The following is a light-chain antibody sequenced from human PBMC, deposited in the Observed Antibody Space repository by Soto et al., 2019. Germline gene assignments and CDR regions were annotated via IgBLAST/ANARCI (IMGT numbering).Light chain of an antibody. CDR2: EVS. V-gene: IGLV2-14*01. CDR3: YSYSTSRTRV. CDR1: SSDVGGYNY. J-gene: IGLJ3*02. Sequence: QSALTQPASVSGSPGQSITISCTGTSSDVGGYNYVSWYQQHPGKAPKLMIYEVSNRPSGVSNRFSGSKSGNTASLTISGLQAEDEADYYCYSYSTSRTRVFGGGIKLTVL.